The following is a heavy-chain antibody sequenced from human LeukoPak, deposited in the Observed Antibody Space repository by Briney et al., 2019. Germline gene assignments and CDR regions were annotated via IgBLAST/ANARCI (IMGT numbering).Heavy chain of an antibody. D-gene: IGHD2-15*01. Sequence: SETLSLTCTVSGGSISSGSYYWSWIRQPAGKGLECIGSIYTSGSTNYNPSLKSRVTISVDTSKNQFSLKLSSVTAADTAVYYCARGKRSCQTYRCYNWFDPWGQGTLVTVSS. V-gene: IGHV4-61*02. CDR3: ARGKRSCQTYRCYNWFDP. CDR2: IYTSGST. J-gene: IGHJ5*02. CDR1: GGSISSGSYY.